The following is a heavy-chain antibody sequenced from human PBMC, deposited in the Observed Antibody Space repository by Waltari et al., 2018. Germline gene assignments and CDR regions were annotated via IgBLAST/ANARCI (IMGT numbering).Heavy chain of an antibody. CDR3: ARGVVGATRSFDS. V-gene: IGHV3-7*01. Sequence: EVQLVESGGGLVQPGVSLRLSCAASGFTFSRYCINWVRQAPGKGLEWVAKIKQDGSAKSYVGSVKGRLTISRDNAKSSLYLQMNRLGAEDTAVYYCARGVVGATRSFDSWGQGTLVTVSS. J-gene: IGHJ4*02. D-gene: IGHD1-26*01. CDR1: GFTFSRYC. CDR2: IKQDGSAK.